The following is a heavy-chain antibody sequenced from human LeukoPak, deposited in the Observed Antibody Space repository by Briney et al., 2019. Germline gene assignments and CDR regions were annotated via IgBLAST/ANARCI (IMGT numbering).Heavy chain of an antibody. Sequence: SETLSLTCTVSGGSITSGAYYWSWIRQHPGRGLEWIGYTHYTGGTHYNPSLMSRVLISVDASKNQFSLNLNSVTAADTAVYFCYGSGYWGQGTLVTVSS. CDR3: YGSGY. V-gene: IGHV4-31*03. CDR1: GGSITSGAYY. D-gene: IGHD3-10*01. J-gene: IGHJ4*02. CDR2: THYTGGT.